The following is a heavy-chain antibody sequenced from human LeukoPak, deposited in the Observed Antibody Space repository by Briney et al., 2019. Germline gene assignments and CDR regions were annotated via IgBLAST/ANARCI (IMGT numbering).Heavy chain of an antibody. CDR2: AYYSGST. J-gene: IGHJ5*02. CDR3: ARGTMMVGP. V-gene: IGHV4-59*01. D-gene: IGHD3-22*01. CDR1: DGSISNYY. Sequence: SSETLSLTCSVFDGSISNYYWSWIRQPPGKGLEWIGYAYYSGSTNYNPSLKSRVSISVDTSKNQFSLKLSSVTAADTAVYYCARGTMMVGPWGQGTQVTVSS.